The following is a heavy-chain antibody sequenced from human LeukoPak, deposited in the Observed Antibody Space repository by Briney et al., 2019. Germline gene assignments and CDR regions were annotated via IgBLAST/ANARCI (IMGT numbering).Heavy chain of an antibody. J-gene: IGHJ6*03. CDR1: GFTFSDYY. CDR3: ARDSTRYSSSSWDYYYKDV. Sequence: GGSLRLSCAASGFTFSDYYMSWIRQAPGKGLEWVSYISSSGSTIYYADSVKGRFTISRDNAKNSLYLQMNSLRAEDTAVYYCARDSTRYSSSSWDYYYKDVWGKGTTVTVSS. V-gene: IGHV3-11*01. CDR2: ISSSGSTI. D-gene: IGHD6-6*01.